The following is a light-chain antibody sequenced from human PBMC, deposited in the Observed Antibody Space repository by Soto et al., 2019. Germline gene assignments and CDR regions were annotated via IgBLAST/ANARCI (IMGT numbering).Light chain of an antibody. J-gene: IGKJ2*01. CDR2: DSS. CDR1: QSVSSK. Sequence: EIVMTQSPPTLSVSPGERATLSCRASQSVSSKLAWYQQKPGRAPRLLIYDSSTRATGVPARFSGSGSGTEFTLTISSLQSEDLAVYYCQQYINWPYTFGQGTKVEIK. CDR3: QQYINWPYT. V-gene: IGKV3-15*01.